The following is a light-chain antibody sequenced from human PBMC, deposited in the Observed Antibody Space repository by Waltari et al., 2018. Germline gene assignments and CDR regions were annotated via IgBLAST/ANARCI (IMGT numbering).Light chain of an antibody. CDR1: SSDVGRYDF. CDR3: SSYAGTNNLV. CDR2: EVN. J-gene: IGLJ3*02. V-gene: IGLV2-8*01. Sequence: QSALTQPPSASGSPGQSVTISCTGTSSDVGRYDFVSWYQQHPGKVPKLIIYEVNRRPSGVPVRFSGSKSGNTASLTVSGLRAEDEADYYCSSYAGTNNLVFGGGTKLTVL.